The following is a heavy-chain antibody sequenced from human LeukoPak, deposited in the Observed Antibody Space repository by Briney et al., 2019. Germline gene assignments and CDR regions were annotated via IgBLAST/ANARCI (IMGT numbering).Heavy chain of an antibody. Sequence: GGSLRLSCAASGFTFRSYWMSWVRQAPGKGLEWVANIKQDGSEKFYVDSVKGRFTISRDNAKNSLYLQMNSLRAEDTAVYYCAGDGGPFDFWGQGTLVTVSS. J-gene: IGHJ4*02. V-gene: IGHV3-7*03. CDR2: IKQDGSEK. CDR3: AGDGGPFDF. CDR1: GFTFRSYW. D-gene: IGHD2-15*01.